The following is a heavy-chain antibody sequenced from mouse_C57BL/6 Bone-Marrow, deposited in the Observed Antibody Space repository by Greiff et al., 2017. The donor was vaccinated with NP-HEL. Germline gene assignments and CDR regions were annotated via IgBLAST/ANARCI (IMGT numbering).Heavy chain of an antibody. D-gene: IGHD1-1*01. Sequence: EVMLVESGEGLVKPGGSLKLSCAASGFTFSSYAMSWVRRTPEKRLEWVAYISSGGDYIYYADTVKGRFTISRDNARNTLYLQMSSLKSEDTAMYYCTRGSHYYGSSSFWFAYWGQGTLVTVSA. CDR1: GFTFSSYA. J-gene: IGHJ3*01. CDR2: ISSGGDYI. CDR3: TRGSHYYGSSSFWFAY. V-gene: IGHV5-9-1*02.